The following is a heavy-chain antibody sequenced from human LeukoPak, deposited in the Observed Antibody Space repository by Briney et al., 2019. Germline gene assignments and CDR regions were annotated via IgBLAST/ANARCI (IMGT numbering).Heavy chain of an antibody. CDR2: INHSGST. Sequence: SETLSLTCAVYGGSFSGYYWSWIRQPPGKGLEWIGEINHSGSTNYNPSLKSRVTISVDTSKNQFSLKLSSVTAADTAVYYCARGRWSGNSRWHFQHWGQGTLVTVSS. CDR3: ARGRWSGNSRWHFQH. V-gene: IGHV4-34*01. CDR1: GGSFSGYY. D-gene: IGHD4-23*01. J-gene: IGHJ1*01.